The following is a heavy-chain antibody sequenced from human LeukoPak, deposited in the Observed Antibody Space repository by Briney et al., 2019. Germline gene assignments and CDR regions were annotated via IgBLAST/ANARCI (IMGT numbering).Heavy chain of an antibody. CDR2: ISYDGSNK. V-gene: IGHV3-30*04. D-gene: IGHD3-3*01. J-gene: IGHJ6*02. Sequence: GGSLRLSCAASGFTFSSYAMHWVRQAPGKGLEWVAVISYDGSNKYYADSVKGRFTISRDNSKNTLYLQMNSLRAEDTAVYYCATGSWDFWSGYYLDAASMDVWGQGTTVTVSS. CDR3: ATGSWDFWSGYYLDAASMDV. CDR1: GFTFSSYA.